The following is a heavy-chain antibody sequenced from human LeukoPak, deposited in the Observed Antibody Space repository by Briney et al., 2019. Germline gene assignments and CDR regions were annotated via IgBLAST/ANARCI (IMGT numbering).Heavy chain of an antibody. CDR2: INHSGST. J-gene: IGHJ4*02. CDR3: ARVGNDYGGNPGDY. CDR1: GGSISSYY. V-gene: IGHV4-34*01. Sequence: PSETLSLTCTVSGGSISSYYWSWIRQPPGKGLEWIGEINHSGSTNYDPSLKSRVTISVDTSKNQFSLRLSSVTAADTAVYYCARVGNDYGGNPGDYWGQGTLVTVSS. D-gene: IGHD4-23*01.